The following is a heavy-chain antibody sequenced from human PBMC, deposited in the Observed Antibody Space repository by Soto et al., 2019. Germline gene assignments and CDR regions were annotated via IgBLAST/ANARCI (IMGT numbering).Heavy chain of an antibody. J-gene: IGHJ6*02. CDR2: ITASTTTI. D-gene: IGHD1-1*01. V-gene: IGHV3-48*02. CDR1: GFTFTDYS. Sequence: PGGSLRLSCVGSGFTFTDYSVNWVRQAPGKGLEWLSFITASTTTIYYADSVKGRFTISRDNAKNSVYLQMNSLRDEDTAVYYCARDGRRGYDMDVWGQGTTVTVSS. CDR3: ARDGRRGYDMDV.